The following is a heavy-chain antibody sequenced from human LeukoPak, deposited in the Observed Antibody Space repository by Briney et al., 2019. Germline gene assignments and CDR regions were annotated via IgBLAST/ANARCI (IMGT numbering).Heavy chain of an antibody. CDR3: ARDYYGSGSKFDP. CDR2: IFYSGST. V-gene: IGHV4-59*13. Sequence: PSETLSLTCTVSGGSISSYYWSWIRQPPGKGLEWIGYIFYSGSTNYNPSLKSRVTMSVDTSKNQFSLKLNSVTAADTAVYYCARDYYGSGSKFDPWGQGTLVTVSS. CDR1: GGSISSYY. D-gene: IGHD3-10*01. J-gene: IGHJ5*02.